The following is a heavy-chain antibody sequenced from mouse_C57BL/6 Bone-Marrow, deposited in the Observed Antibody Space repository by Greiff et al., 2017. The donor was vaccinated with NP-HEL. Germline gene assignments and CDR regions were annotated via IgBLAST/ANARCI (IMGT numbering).Heavy chain of an antibody. CDR1: GYSFTGYY. J-gene: IGHJ1*03. V-gene: IGHV1-42*01. Sequence: EVQLQESGPELVKPGASVKISCKASGYSFTGYYMNWVKQSPEKSLEWIGEINPSTGGTTYNQKFKAKATLTVDKSSSTAYMQLKSLTSEDSAVYYCAREGWVPPTAYYDVWGTGTTVTVSS. CDR3: AREGWVPPTAYYDV. CDR2: INPSTGGT. D-gene: IGHD2-3*01.